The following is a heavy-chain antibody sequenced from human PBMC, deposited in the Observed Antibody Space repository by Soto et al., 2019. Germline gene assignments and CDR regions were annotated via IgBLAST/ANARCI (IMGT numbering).Heavy chain of an antibody. V-gene: IGHV3-48*01. J-gene: IGHJ5*02. Sequence: GGSLRLSCAASGFTFRNYNMNWVRQAPGKGLEWVSYISSSSSTIYYADSVKGRFTISRDNAKNSLYLQMNSLRAEDTAVYYCARHPERIAEIGWFDPWGQGTLVTV. D-gene: IGHD6-13*01. CDR3: ARHPERIAEIGWFDP. CDR2: ISSSSSTI. CDR1: GFTFRNYN.